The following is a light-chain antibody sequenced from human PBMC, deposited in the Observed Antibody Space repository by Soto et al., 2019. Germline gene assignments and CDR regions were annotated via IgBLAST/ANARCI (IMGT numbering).Light chain of an antibody. CDR2: TAS. CDR1: QGIANE. CDR3: LQDKNYPWT. V-gene: IGKV1-6*01. J-gene: IGKJ1*01. Sequence: AIQMTQSPSSLSASVGDRVTITCRASQGIANELGWFQQKPGKAPRLLISTASSLQTGVPSRFSGSGSGTDFTLTISSLQPEDIETYYCLQDKNYPWTFGQGTKVDIK.